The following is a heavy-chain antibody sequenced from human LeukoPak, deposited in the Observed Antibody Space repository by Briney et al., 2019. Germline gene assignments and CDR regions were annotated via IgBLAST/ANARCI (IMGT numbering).Heavy chain of an antibody. D-gene: IGHD6-13*01. V-gene: IGHV4-39*07. CDR3: ARDWGIAAAYGMDV. J-gene: IGHJ6*02. CDR1: GGSINSSSYY. Sequence: SETLSLTCTVSGGSINSSSYYWGWIRQPPGKGVEWIGSIYYSGSTYYNPSLKSRVTISVDTSKNQFSLKLSSVTAADTAVYYCARDWGIAAAYGMDVWGQGTTVTVSS. CDR2: IYYSGST.